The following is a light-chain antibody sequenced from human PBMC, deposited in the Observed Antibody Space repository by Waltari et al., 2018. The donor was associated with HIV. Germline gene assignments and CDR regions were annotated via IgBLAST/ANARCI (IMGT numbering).Light chain of an antibody. CDR3: QQLNSFPRT. V-gene: IGKV1-9*01. Sequence: DIQLTQSPSFLSASVGHRVTITCRASQGISSYLAWYQQKPVKAPKLLIYAASTLQSGVPSRFSGSGSGTEFTLTISSLQPEDFATYYCQQLNSFPRTFGPGTTVEI. CDR2: AAS. CDR1: QGISSY. J-gene: IGKJ4*02.